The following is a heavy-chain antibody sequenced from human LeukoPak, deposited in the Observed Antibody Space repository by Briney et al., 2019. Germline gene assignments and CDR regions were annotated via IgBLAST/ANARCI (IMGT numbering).Heavy chain of an antibody. CDR2: INHSGST. D-gene: IGHD2-15*01. CDR3: ARLGGGPTSGDAFDI. V-gene: IGHV4-39*07. J-gene: IGHJ3*02. CDR1: GGSISSSSYY. Sequence: PSETLSLTCTVSGGSISSSSYYWGWIRQPPGKGLEWIGEINHSGSTNYNPSLKSRVTISVDTSKNQFSLKLSSVTAADTAVYYCARLGGGPTSGDAFDIWGQGTMVTVSS.